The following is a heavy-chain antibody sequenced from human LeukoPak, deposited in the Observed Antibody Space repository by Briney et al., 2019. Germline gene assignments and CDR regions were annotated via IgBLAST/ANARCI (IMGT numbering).Heavy chain of an antibody. CDR2: ISDSGGRT. J-gene: IGHJ4*02. V-gene: IGHV3-23*01. Sequence: GVSLRLSCAASGFIFSSYAMSWVRQAPGKGLEWVSAISDSGGRTYYADSVKGRFTISRDNTKNTLYLQMNSLRAEDTAVYYCAGDDSGYLPFAFDYWGQGTLVTVSS. CDR1: GFIFSSYA. CDR3: AGDDSGYLPFAFDY. D-gene: IGHD3-22*01.